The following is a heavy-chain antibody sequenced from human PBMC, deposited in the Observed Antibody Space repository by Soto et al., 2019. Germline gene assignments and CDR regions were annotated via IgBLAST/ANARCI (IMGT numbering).Heavy chain of an antibody. Sequence: QLQLQESGPGLVKPSETLSLTCTVSGGSISSSSYYWGWIRQPPGKGLEWIGSISYSGNTYYNPSLKSRVTIHVATSNNQFSLPLNSVTAADTAVYYCVRASITSQYGAGYFDYWGQGTLVTVSS. CDR2: ISYSGNT. CDR3: VRASITSQYGAGYFDY. D-gene: IGHD2-2*01. J-gene: IGHJ4*02. V-gene: IGHV4-39*01. CDR1: GGSISSSSYY.